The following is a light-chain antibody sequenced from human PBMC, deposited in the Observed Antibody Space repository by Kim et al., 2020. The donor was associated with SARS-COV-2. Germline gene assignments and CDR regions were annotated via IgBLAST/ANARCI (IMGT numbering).Light chain of an antibody. CDR3: CSYAGSSTFVV. Sequence: QSALTQPRSVSGSPGQSVTVSCTGTSSDVGGYNFVSWYQQHPGKAPKLMIFAVTKRPSGVPDRFSGSKSGNTASLTISGLQAEDEADYYCCSYAGSSTFVVFGGGTQLTVL. CDR1: SSDVGGYNF. CDR2: AVT. V-gene: IGLV2-11*02. J-gene: IGLJ2*01.